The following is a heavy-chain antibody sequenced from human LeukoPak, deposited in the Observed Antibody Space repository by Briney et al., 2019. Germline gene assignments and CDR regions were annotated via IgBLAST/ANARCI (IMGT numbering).Heavy chain of an antibody. J-gene: IGHJ4*02. V-gene: IGHV1-46*02. Sequence: ASVKVSCKTSGYSFNSHHVHWVRQAPGQGLEWMGINFFHDGTTSNTQKFPGRLTMTRDTSTSTVYMELSSLRSEDTAVYYCAREGTYYYDSSGYYYFDYWGQGTLVTVS. CDR3: AREGTYYYDSSGYYYFDY. CDR2: NFFHDGTT. D-gene: IGHD3-22*01. CDR1: GYSFNSHH.